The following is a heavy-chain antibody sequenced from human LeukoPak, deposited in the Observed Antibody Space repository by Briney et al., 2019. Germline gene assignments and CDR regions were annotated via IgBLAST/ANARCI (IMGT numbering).Heavy chain of an antibody. J-gene: IGHJ3*02. CDR1: GYTFISYG. V-gene: IGHV1-18*01. CDR3: ARDKAQWLVDAFDI. Sequence: GASVKVSCKASGYTFISYGISWVRQAPGQGLEWMGWISAYNGNTNYAQKFQGRVTMTTDTSTSTAYMELRSLRSDDTAVYYCARDKAQWLVDAFDIWGQGTMVTVSS. CDR2: ISAYNGNT. D-gene: IGHD6-19*01.